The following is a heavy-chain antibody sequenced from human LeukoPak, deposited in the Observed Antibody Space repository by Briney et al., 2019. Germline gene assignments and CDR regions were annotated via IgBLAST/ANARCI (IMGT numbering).Heavy chain of an antibody. V-gene: IGHV3-48*03. Sequence: PGGSLRLFCAASGFTFSSYEMNWVRQASRKGLEWISYISSSGSTIYYADSVKGRFTISRDNAKNSLYLQMNSLRAEDTAVYYCASLGVDDFWSGQLDYWGQGTLVTVSS. CDR3: ASLGVDDFWSGQLDY. CDR1: GFTFSSYE. CDR2: ISSSGSTI. J-gene: IGHJ4*02. D-gene: IGHD3-3*01.